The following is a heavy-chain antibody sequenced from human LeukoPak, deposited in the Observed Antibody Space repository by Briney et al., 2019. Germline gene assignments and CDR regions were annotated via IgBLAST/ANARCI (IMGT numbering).Heavy chain of an antibody. J-gene: IGHJ6*03. Sequence: PGGSLRLSCAASGFTFSDYYMSWIRQAPGKGLEWVSYISSSGSTIYYADSVKGRFTISRDNAKNSLYLQMNSLRAEDTAVYYCARDRMGKNSGYGDPAYYYMDVWGKGTTVTISS. D-gene: IGHD5-12*01. CDR1: GFTFSDYY. CDR3: ARDRMGKNSGYGDPAYYYMDV. V-gene: IGHV3-11*04. CDR2: ISSSGSTI.